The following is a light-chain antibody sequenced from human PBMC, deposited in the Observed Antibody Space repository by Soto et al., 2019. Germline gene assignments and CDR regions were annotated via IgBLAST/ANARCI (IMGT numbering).Light chain of an antibody. V-gene: IGLV1-40*01. Sequence: QAVVTQPPSVSGAPGQRVTISCTGSSSNIGAGYDVHWYQQLPGTATKLLIYGNSNRPSGVPDRFSGSKSGTSASLAITGLQAEDEADYDFQSYASSLSVVFGGGTKLTVL. J-gene: IGLJ2*01. CDR2: GNS. CDR1: SSNIGAGYD. CDR3: QSYASSLSVV.